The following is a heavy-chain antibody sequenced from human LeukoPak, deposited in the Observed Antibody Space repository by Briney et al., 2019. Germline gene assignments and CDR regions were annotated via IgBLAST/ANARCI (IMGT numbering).Heavy chain of an antibody. J-gene: IGHJ3*02. CDR2: INSDGSST. CDR3: ARVRGSGPAAFDI. CDR1: GFTFSSYW. Sequence: GRSLRLSCAASGFTFSSYWMHWVRQAPGKGLVWVSRINSDGSSTSYADSVKGRFTISRDNAKNTLYLQMNSLRAEDTAVYYCARVRGSGPAAFDIWGQGTMVTVSS. V-gene: IGHV3-74*01. D-gene: IGHD2-2*01.